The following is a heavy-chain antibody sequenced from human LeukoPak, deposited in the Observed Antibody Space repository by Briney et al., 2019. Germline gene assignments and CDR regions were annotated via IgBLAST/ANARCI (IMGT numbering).Heavy chain of an antibody. Sequence: GGSLRLSCAASGFTFSSYAMSWVRQAPGKGLEWVSAISGSGGSTYYADSVKGRFTISRDNSKNTLYLQMNSLRAEDTAVYYCAKASTFTMIELGPLDYWGQGTLVTVSS. V-gene: IGHV3-23*01. CDR2: ISGSGGST. CDR1: GFTFSSYA. CDR3: AKASTFTMIELGPLDY. J-gene: IGHJ4*02. D-gene: IGHD3-22*01.